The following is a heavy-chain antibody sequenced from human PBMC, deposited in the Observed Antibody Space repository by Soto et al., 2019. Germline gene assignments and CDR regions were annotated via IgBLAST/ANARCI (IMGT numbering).Heavy chain of an antibody. D-gene: IGHD2-21*02. V-gene: IGHV1-58*01. Sequence: ASVKVSCKASGFTFTSSAVQWVRQARGQRLEWIGWIVVGSGNTNYAQKFQERVTITRDMSTSTAYMELSSLRSEDTAVYYCAASSNYCGGDCYSPFLNYGMDVWGQGTTVPVSS. J-gene: IGHJ6*02. CDR2: IVVGSGNT. CDR3: AASSNYCGGDCYSPFLNYGMDV. CDR1: GFTFTSSA.